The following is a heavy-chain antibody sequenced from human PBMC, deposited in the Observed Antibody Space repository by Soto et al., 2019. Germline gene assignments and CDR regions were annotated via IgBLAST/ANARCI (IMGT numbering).Heavy chain of an antibody. D-gene: IGHD2-21*02. CDR1: GFTFSSYS. V-gene: IGHV3-30*14. CDR2: ISYDGSNK. Sequence: PGGSLRLSCAASGFTFSSYSMHWVRQAPGKGLEWVAVISYDGSNKYYADSVKGRFTISRDNSKNTLYLQMGSLRAEDMAVYYCARNYGGNSYAFDIWGQGTMVTVSS. J-gene: IGHJ3*02. CDR3: ARNYGGNSYAFDI.